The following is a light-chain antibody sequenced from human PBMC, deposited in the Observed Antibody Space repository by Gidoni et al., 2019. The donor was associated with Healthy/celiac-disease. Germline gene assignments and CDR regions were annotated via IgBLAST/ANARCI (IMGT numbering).Light chain of an antibody. V-gene: IGKV3-15*01. CDR1: QSVSSN. J-gene: IGKJ4*01. CDR2: GAS. Sequence: EIVMTQSPATLSVSPGERATLSCRASQSVSSNLAWYQQKPGQAPRLLIYGASTRATGIPARFSGSGSGTEFTLTISSLQSEDFAVYSCRQYNNWPPGGTFGGGTKVEIK. CDR3: RQYNNWPPGGT.